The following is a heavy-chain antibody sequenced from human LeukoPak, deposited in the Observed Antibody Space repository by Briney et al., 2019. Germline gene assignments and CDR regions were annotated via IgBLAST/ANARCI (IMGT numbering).Heavy chain of an antibody. D-gene: IGHD6-19*01. J-gene: IGHJ4*02. V-gene: IGHV4-59*01. Sequence: SETLSLTCTVSGGSISSYYWSWIRQPPGEGLEWIGYIYYSGSTNYNPSLKSRVTISVDTSKNQFSLKLSSVTAADTAVYYCARDSSGWYGVGYWGQGTLVTVSS. CDR3: ARDSSGWYGVGY. CDR1: GGSISSYY. CDR2: IYYSGST.